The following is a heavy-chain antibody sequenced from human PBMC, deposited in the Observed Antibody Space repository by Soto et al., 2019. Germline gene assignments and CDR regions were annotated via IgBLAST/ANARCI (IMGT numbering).Heavy chain of an antibody. CDR1: GFTFNYYW. V-gene: IGHV3-74*01. D-gene: IGHD2-21*02. CDR3: VRGDKGGFDL. J-gene: IGHJ3*01. Sequence: EVQLVESEGGLVQRGGSLRPSCAASGFTFNYYWMHWVRQAPGQGLVWVSHIHSDGSTTTYADSVKGRFTISRDNAKNTLYLQVNSLRAEDTAVYYCVRGDKGGFDLWGQGTTVTVSS. CDR2: IHSDGSTT.